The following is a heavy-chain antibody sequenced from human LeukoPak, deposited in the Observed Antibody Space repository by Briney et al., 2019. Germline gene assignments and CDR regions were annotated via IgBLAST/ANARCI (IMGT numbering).Heavy chain of an antibody. Sequence: GGSLRLSCAASGFTFISYVMTWVRQAPGKGLEWVSAISGSGDNTDYADSVKGRFTISRDNSKNTLYLQMNSLRAEDTALYYCAKVNGEVRGVSDYWGQGTLVTVSS. CDR2: ISGSGDNT. D-gene: IGHD3-10*01. J-gene: IGHJ4*02. CDR3: AKVNGEVRGVSDY. V-gene: IGHV3-23*01. CDR1: GFTFISYV.